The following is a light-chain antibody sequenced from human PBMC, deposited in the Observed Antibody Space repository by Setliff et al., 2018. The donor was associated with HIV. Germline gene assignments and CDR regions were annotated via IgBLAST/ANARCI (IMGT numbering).Light chain of an antibody. V-gene: IGLV2-14*01. CDR2: EVS. J-gene: IGLJ1*01. CDR3: SSYTSSSTPLV. Sequence: QSALTRPASVSGSPGQSITISCTGTSSDVGGYKYVSWYQQHPGKAPKLMIYEVSNRPSGVSNRFSGSKSGNTASLTISGLQAEDEADYYCSSYTSSSTPLVFGTGTKGTVL. CDR1: SSDVGGYKY.